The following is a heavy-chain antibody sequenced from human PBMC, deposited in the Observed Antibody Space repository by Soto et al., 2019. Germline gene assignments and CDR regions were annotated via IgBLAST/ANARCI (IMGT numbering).Heavy chain of an antibody. CDR1: GFTFSSYG. CDR2: IWYDGSNK. J-gene: IGHJ4*02. Sequence: GSLRLSCAASGFTFSSYGMHWVRQAPGKGLEWVAVIWYDGSNKYYADSVKGRFTISRDNSKNTLYLQMNSLRAEDTAVYYCARDRDITYYFDYWGQGTLVTVSS. D-gene: IGHD2-15*01. CDR3: ARDRDITYYFDY. V-gene: IGHV3-33*01.